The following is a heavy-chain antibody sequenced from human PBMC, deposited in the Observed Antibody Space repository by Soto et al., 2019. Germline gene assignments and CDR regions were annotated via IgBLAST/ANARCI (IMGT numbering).Heavy chain of an antibody. J-gene: IGHJ4*02. CDR2: IYYSGST. CDR1: GGSISSSGYY. D-gene: IGHD3-10*01. CDR3: ARRSYYGSGSIFDY. Sequence: QLQLQESGPGLVKPSETLSLTCTVSGGSISSSGYYWGWIRQPPGKGLEWIGNIYYSGSTNYNPSLKSRVTISVDTSKNQFSLKVSSVTAADTAVYYCARRSYYGSGSIFDYWDQGTLVTVSS. V-gene: IGHV4-39*01.